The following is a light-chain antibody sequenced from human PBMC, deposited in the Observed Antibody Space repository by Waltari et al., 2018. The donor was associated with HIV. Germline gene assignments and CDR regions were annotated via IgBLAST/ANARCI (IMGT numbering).Light chain of an antibody. CDR2: GTS. Sequence: MVLTQSPDTLSLSAGQSGTLSCRASQSLSSKFLAWYQQRPGQAPRLLISGTSDRATGIPDRFSGSGSGTDFTLTISRLEPEDSAVYHCQQYDKSLTFGQGTKLEI. CDR3: QQYDKSLT. V-gene: IGKV3-20*01. J-gene: IGKJ2*01. CDR1: QSLSSKF.